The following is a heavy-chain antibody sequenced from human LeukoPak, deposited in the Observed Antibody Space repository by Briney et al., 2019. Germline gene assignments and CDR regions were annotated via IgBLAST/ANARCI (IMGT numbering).Heavy chain of an antibody. CDR3: AKGLWSYYFDY. Sequence: PGGSLRLSCAASGFTFSNYAMSWVRQAPGRGLEWVSTISGSGANTYYADSVKGRFTISRDNSKNTLYLQMNSLRADDTAIYYCAKGLWSYYFDYGGQGTLVTVSS. CDR2: ISGSGANT. CDR1: GFTFSNYA. V-gene: IGHV3-23*01. J-gene: IGHJ4*02. D-gene: IGHD5-18*01.